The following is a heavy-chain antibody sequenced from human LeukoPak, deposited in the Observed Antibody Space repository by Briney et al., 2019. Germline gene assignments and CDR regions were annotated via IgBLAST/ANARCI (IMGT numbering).Heavy chain of an antibody. CDR2: IYSSGST. D-gene: IGHD1-26*01. CDR3: AKSGGYGLIDY. V-gene: IGHV4-39*01. CDR1: GASISGSGYY. Sequence: SETLSLTCAVSGASISGSGYYWGWIRQPPGKGLEWIGNIYSSGSTYYNASLQSRVTISIDTSKNQFSLRLHSVTAADTAMYYCAKSGGYGLIDYWGQGTRVTVSS. J-gene: IGHJ4*02.